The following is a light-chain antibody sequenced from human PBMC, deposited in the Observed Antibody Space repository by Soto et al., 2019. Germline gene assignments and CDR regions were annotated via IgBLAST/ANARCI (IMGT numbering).Light chain of an antibody. J-gene: IGKJ1*01. CDR2: GAS. CDR3: QQYASSPWT. V-gene: IGKV3-20*01. Sequence: IVLTQSPGTLSLSPGERATLSCRASQSVSRCHLAWFQQKPGQAPRLLIYGASNRATGIPDRVSGSGSGTDFTLTINRLEPEDFAVYYCQQYASSPWTFGQGTKVDIK. CDR1: QSVSRCH.